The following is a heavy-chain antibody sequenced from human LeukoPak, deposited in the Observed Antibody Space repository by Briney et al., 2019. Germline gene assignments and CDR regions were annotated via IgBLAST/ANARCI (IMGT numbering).Heavy chain of an antibody. CDR3: GTAFEF. CDR1: GFTFSSYG. Sequence: GGSLRLSCAASGFTFSSYGTHWVRQAPGKGLEWVAVISYDGSNKYYADSVKGRFTISRDNSKNTLYLQMNSLRAEDTAVYYCGTAFEFWGQGTLVTVSS. J-gene: IGHJ4*02. V-gene: IGHV3-30*03. CDR2: ISYDGSNK.